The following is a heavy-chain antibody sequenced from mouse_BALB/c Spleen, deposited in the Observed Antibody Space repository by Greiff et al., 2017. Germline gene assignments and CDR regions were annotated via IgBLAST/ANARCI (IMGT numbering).Heavy chain of an antibody. CDR1: GYTFTDYN. CDR2: INPNNGGT. CDR3: ARRDYYGRFAY. V-gene: IGHV1-18*01. D-gene: IGHD1-1*01. Sequence: VQLKQSGPELVKPGASVKIPCKASGYTFTDYNMDWVKQSHGKSLEWIGDINPNNGGTIYNQKFKGKATLTVDKSSSTAYMELRSLTSEDTAVYYCARRDYYGRFAYWGQGTLVTVSA. J-gene: IGHJ3*01.